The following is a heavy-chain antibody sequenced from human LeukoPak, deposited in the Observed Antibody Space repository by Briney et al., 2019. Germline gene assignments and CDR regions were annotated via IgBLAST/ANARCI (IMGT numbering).Heavy chain of an antibody. CDR1: GGTFSSYA. Sequence: SVKVSFKASGGTFSSYAISWVRQAPGQGLEWMGRIIPILGIANYAQKFQGRVTITADKSTSTAYMELSSLRSEDTAVYYCARVNWVVPPATNLIFDYWGQGTLVSVSS. V-gene: IGHV1-69*04. CDR2: IIPILGIA. D-gene: IGHD2-2*01. CDR3: ARVNWVVPPATNLIFDY. J-gene: IGHJ4*02.